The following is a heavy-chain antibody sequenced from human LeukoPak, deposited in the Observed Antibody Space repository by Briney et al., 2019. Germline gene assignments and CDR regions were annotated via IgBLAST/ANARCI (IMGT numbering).Heavy chain of an antibody. CDR1: GYSISSGYY. V-gene: IGHV4-38-2*02. CDR2: IYHSGST. D-gene: IGHD6-19*01. J-gene: IGHJ4*02. CDR3: ARAAVAGPFYFDY. Sequence: TSETLSLTCTVSGYSISSGYYWGWIRQPPGKGLEWIGSIYHSGSTYYNPSLKSRVTISVDTSKNQFSLKLSSVTAADTAVYYCARAAVAGPFYFDYWGQGTLVTVSS.